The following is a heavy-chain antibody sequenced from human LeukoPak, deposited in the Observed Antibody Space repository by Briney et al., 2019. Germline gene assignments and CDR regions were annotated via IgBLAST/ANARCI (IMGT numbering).Heavy chain of an antibody. CDR1: GFTFDDYG. CDR3: ARVGYCSGGSCYPDYYFFYGMDV. J-gene: IGHJ6*02. D-gene: IGHD2-15*01. Sequence: GGSLRLSCAASGFTFDDYGRIWVRQAPGKGLEWVSGINWNGGSTGYADSVKGRFTISRDNSRTTLYLQMNSLRAEDTAVYYCARVGYCSGGSCYPDYYFFYGMDVWGQGTTVTVSS. V-gene: IGHV3-20*04. CDR2: INWNGGST.